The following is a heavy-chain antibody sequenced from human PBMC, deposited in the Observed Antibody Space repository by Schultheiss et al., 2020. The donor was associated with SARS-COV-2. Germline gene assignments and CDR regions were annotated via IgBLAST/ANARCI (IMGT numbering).Heavy chain of an antibody. J-gene: IGHJ4*02. CDR1: GYTFTSYG. CDR3: ARGRGPFDY. D-gene: IGHD3-10*01. Sequence: ASVKVSCKASGYTFTSYGISWVRQAPGQGLEWMGWISAYNGNTNYAQKLQGRVTMTRNTSISTAYMELSSLRSEDTAVYYCARGRGPFDYWGQGTLVTVSS. CDR2: ISAYNGNT. V-gene: IGHV1-18*01.